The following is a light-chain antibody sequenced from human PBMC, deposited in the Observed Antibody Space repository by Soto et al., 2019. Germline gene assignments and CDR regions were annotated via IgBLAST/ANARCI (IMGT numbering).Light chain of an antibody. CDR2: SND. J-gene: IGLJ1*01. V-gene: IGLV1-44*01. CDR3: AAWDDSLNGPFV. CDR1: SSNIGRNT. Sequence: QSALTQPPSASGTPGQRVTISCSGSSSNIGRNTVNWYQQVPGTAPKLLIYSNDQRPSGVPDRFSGSKSGTSASLAISGLQSEDEADYYCAAWDDSLNGPFVFGIGTK.